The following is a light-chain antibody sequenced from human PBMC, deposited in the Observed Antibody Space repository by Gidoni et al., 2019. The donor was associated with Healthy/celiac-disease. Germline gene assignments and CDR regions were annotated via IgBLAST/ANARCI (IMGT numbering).Light chain of an antibody. CDR3: QQYDNLPT. V-gene: IGKV1-33*01. CDR2: DAS. Sequence: DIQMPQSPSSLSASVGDRVTITCQASQDISNYLNWYQQKPGKAPKLLIYDASNLETGVPSRFSGSGSVTDFTFTISSLQPEDIATYYFQQYDNLPTFGQGTKLEIK. CDR1: QDISNY. J-gene: IGKJ2*01.